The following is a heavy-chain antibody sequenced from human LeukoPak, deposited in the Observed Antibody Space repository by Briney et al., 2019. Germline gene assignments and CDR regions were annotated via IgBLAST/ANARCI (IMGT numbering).Heavy chain of an antibody. Sequence: GGSLRLSCAASGFTFSSYWMSWVRQAPGKGLEWVANIKQDGSEKYYVDSVKGRFTISRDNAKNSLYLQMNSLRAEDTAVYYCASGLLRYFDWRFDYWGQGTLVTVSS. CDR3: ASGLLRYFDWRFDY. CDR2: IKQDGSEK. V-gene: IGHV3-7*01. J-gene: IGHJ4*02. CDR1: GFTFSSYW. D-gene: IGHD3-9*01.